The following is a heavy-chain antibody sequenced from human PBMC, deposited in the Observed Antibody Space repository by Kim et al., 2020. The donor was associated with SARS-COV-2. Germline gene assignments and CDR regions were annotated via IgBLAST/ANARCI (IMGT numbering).Heavy chain of an antibody. CDR1: GGTFSSYA. V-gene: IGHV1-69*04. CDR2: IIPILDIA. Sequence: SVKVSCKASGGTFSSYAISWVRQAPGQGLEWMGRIIPILDIANYAQKFQGRVTITADKSTSTAYMELSSLRSEDTAVYYCARGTAIFGGNYFDYWGQGT. CDR3: ARGTAIFGGNYFDY. D-gene: IGHD3-3*01. J-gene: IGHJ4*02.